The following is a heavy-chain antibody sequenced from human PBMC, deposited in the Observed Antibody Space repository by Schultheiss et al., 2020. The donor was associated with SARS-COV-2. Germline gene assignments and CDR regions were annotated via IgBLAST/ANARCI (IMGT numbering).Heavy chain of an antibody. CDR3: AKSDRSRPYYGMDV. CDR2: IRSSGRDI. J-gene: IGHJ6*02. CDR1: GFTFGTYN. Sequence: GGSLRLSCAASGFTFGTYNMHWVRQAPGKGLEFVASIRSSGRDIYYADSMKGRFTVSRDNANNSLYLQMHSLRAEDTAVYYCAKSDRSRPYYGMDVWGQGTTVTVSS. V-gene: IGHV3-21*01.